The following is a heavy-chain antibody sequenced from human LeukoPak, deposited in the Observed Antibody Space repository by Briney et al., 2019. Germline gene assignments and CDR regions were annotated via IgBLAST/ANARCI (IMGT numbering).Heavy chain of an antibody. D-gene: IGHD1-26*01. CDR3: ARDLWGAGDC. CDR1: GFTFSSYS. Sequence: TGGSLRLSCAASGFTFSSYSMNWVRQAPGKGLEWVSSISSSSSYIYYADSVKGRFTISRDNAKNSLYLQMNSLTAEDTAVYYCARDLWGAGDCWGQGTLVTVSS. CDR2: ISSSSSYI. J-gene: IGHJ4*02. V-gene: IGHV3-21*01.